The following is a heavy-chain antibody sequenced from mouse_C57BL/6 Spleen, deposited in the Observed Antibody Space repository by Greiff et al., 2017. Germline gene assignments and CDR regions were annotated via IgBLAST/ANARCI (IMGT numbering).Heavy chain of an antibody. D-gene: IGHD2-4*01. CDR2: ISSGGSYT. Sequence: EVQVVESGGHLVKPGGSLKLSCAASGFTFSSYGMSWVRQTPDKRLEWVATISSGGSYTYYPDSVKGRFTISRDNAKNTLYLQMSSLKSEDTAMYYCARPYYDSFAYWGQGTLVTVSA. CDR1: GFTFSSYG. V-gene: IGHV5-6*01. J-gene: IGHJ3*01. CDR3: ARPYYDSFAY.